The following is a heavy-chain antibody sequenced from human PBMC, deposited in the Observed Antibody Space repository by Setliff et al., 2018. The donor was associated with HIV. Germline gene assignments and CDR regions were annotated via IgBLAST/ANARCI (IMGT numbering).Heavy chain of an antibody. Sequence: ASVKVSCKTSGYIFIRYYIFWVRQAPGQGLKWMGNINPHTGVTKYAEKFQGRVTMTRDTSINTIYMELSRLRSEDTAVYYCARDLRDGFEEWFSTLDDGMDVWGQGTTVTVSS. V-gene: IGHV1-2*02. CDR1: GYIFIRYY. J-gene: IGHJ6*02. CDR2: INPHTGVT. D-gene: IGHD3-3*01. CDR3: ARDLRDGFEEWFSTLDDGMDV.